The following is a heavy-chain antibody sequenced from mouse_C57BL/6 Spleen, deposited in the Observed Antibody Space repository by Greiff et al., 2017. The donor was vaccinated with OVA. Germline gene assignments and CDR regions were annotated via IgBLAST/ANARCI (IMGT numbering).Heavy chain of an antibody. CDR2: ILPGSGST. CDR1: GYTFTGYW. D-gene: IGHD1-1*01. V-gene: IGHV1-9*01. Sequence: VQLQQSGAELMKPGVSVKLSCKATGYTFTGYWIAWVKQRPGHGLEWIGEILPGSGSTNYNEKFKGKATFTADTSANTAYMQLSSLTTEDSAIYYCAGSAIYYYGSDAMDYWGQGTSVTVSS. J-gene: IGHJ4*01. CDR3: AGSAIYYYGSDAMDY.